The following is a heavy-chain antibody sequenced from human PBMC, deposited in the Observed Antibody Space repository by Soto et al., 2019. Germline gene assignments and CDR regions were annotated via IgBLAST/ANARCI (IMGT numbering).Heavy chain of an antibody. CDR3: ARADTALGSAFDI. Sequence: QVQLVQSGAEVKKPGASVKASCKASGYTFTGYYMHWVRQAPGQGLEWMGWINPNSGGTNYAQKFQGRVTMTRDTSIRTAYLELSRLRSDDTAVYYCARADTALGSAFDIWGQGTMVTVSS. J-gene: IGHJ3*02. D-gene: IGHD5-18*01. V-gene: IGHV1-2*02. CDR2: INPNSGGT. CDR1: GYTFTGYY.